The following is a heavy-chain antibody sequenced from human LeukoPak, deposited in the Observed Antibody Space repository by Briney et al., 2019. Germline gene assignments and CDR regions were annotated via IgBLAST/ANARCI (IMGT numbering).Heavy chain of an antibody. Sequence: SETLSLTCAVSGGSISSPNWWSWVRQPPGKGLEWIGEIYHSGMTNYKTSLKSRVTISVDESKNQFSLRLSSVTAADTAMYYCARGTLYSGWSYYFDYWGQGSQVTVSS. J-gene: IGHJ4*02. CDR2: IYHSGMT. D-gene: IGHD6-19*01. V-gene: IGHV4-4*02. CDR3: ARGTLYSGWSYYFDY. CDR1: GGSISSPNW.